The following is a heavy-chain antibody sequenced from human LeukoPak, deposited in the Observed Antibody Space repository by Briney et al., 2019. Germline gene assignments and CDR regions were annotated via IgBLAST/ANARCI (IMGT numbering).Heavy chain of an antibody. V-gene: IGHV3-23*01. CDR2: ISGSGGST. Sequence: GGSLRLSCAASGFTFSSYAMSWVRQAPGKGLEWVSAISGSGGSTYYADSVKGRFTISRDNSKNTLYLQMNSLRAEDTAVCYCAKAWVYDSSGYVNWYYFDYWGQGTLVTVSS. J-gene: IGHJ4*02. CDR1: GFTFSSYA. D-gene: IGHD3-22*01. CDR3: AKAWVYDSSGYVNWYYFDY.